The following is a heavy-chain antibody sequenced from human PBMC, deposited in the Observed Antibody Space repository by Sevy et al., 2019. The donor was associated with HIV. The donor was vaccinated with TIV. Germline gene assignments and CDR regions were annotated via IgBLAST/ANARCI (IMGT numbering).Heavy chain of an antibody. Sequence: GGYLRLSCAASGFNFSSYGMHWVRQAPGKGLEWVAVISYEGSSKYYAESVKGRFTLSRDNSKNTLYLQISSLRAEDTAVYYCAKESGSYYDFWSGHDAFDIWGQGTMVTVSS. V-gene: IGHV3-30*18. D-gene: IGHD3-3*01. CDR3: AKESGSYYDFWSGHDAFDI. CDR1: GFNFSSYG. J-gene: IGHJ3*02. CDR2: ISYEGSSK.